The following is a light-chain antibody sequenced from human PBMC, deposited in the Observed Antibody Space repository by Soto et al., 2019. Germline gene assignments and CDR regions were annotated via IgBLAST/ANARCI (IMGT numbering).Light chain of an antibody. V-gene: IGKV1-39*01. CDR3: QHSSSFPLT. CDR2: EAF. CDR1: QNINRY. Sequence: DIEMTQSPSSLSASVGDSISITCRASQNINRYLNWYQQKVGEAPRLLIYEAFTLQSGVPSRFSGGGSGTDFTLTSSSLQPEDFATYYCQHSSSFPLTFGGGTKVGIK. J-gene: IGKJ4*01.